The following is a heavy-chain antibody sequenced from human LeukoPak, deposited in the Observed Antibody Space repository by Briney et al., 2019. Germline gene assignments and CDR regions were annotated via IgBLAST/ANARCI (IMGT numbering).Heavy chain of an antibody. V-gene: IGHV1-2*02. CDR2: INPNSGGT. Sequence: GASVKVSCKASGYTFTGYYMHWVRQAPGQGLEWMGWINPNSGGTNYAQKFQGRVTMTRDTSISTAYMELSRLRSDDTAVYYCARVGITMVRGVILNWFDPWGQGTLVTVSS. CDR3: ARVGITMVRGVILNWFDP. D-gene: IGHD3-10*01. J-gene: IGHJ5*02. CDR1: GYTFTGYY.